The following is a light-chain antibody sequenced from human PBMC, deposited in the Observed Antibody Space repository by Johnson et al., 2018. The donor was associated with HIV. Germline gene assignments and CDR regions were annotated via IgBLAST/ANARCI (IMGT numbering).Light chain of an antibody. CDR2: ENN. CDR1: SSNIGNNY. V-gene: IGLV1-51*02. J-gene: IGLJ1*01. CDR3: GTWDSSLNAYV. Sequence: QSVLTQPPSVSAAPGQKVTISCSGSSSNIGNNYVSWYQQLQGTAPKLLIYENNKRPSGIPDRFSGSKSGTSATLGITGLQTGDEADYYCGTWDSSLNAYVFGAATKVAVL.